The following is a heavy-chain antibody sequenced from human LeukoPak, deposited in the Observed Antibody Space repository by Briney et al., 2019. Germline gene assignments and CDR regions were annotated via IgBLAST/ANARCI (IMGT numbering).Heavy chain of an antibody. CDR1: GGSFSGYY. J-gene: IGHJ4*02. Sequence: PSETLSLTCAVYGGSFSGYYWSWIRQPPGKGLEWIGEINHSESTNYNPSLKSRVTISVDTSKNQFSLKLSSVTAADTAVYYCARGGAVAGTIYFDYWGQGTLVTVSS. CDR3: ARGGAVAGTIYFDY. CDR2: INHSEST. V-gene: IGHV4-34*01. D-gene: IGHD6-19*01.